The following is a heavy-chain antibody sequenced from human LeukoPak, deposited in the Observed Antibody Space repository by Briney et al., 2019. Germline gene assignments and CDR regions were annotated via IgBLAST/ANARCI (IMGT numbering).Heavy chain of an antibody. CDR1: GGTFSSYA. CDR3: ARGTEYQLLSFDY. CDR2: IIPIFGTA. Sequence: ASVKVSCKASGGTFSSYAISWVRQAPGQGLERMGGIIPIFGTANYAQKFQGRVTITTDESTSTAYMELSSLRSEDTAVYYCARGTEYQLLSFDYWGQGTLVTVSS. D-gene: IGHD2-2*01. V-gene: IGHV1-69*05. J-gene: IGHJ4*02.